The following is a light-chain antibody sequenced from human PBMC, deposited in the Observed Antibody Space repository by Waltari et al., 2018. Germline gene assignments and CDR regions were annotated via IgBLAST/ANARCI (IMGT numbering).Light chain of an antibody. CDR2: AAS. CDR1: QRISSY. CDR3: QQSHSTPYT. Sequence: IPMPQSPSSLSASVGDRVTITCRARQRISSYLNWFQLKPGKAPKLLIYAASSLQSGVPSRFSGSGSGTYFTLTISSLQPEDSATYYCQQSHSTPYTFGQGTKLEIK. V-gene: IGKV1-39*01. J-gene: IGKJ2*01.